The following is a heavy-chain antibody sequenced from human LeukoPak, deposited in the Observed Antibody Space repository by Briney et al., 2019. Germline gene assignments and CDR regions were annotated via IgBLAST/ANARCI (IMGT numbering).Heavy chain of an antibody. V-gene: IGHV1-2*02. CDR1: GYTFTGYY. Sequence: ASVKVSCKASGYTFTGYYMHWVRQAPGQGLEWMGWINPNSGGTNYAQKFQDRVTMTRDTSISTAYMELSRLRSDDTAVYYCAREGVRDDYYYYYGMDVWGQGTTVTVSS. CDR3: AREGVRDDYYYYYGMDV. J-gene: IGHJ6*02. D-gene: IGHD3-10*01. CDR2: INPNSGGT.